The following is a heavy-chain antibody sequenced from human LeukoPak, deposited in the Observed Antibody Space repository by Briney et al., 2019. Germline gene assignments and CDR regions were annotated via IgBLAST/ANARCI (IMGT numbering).Heavy chain of an antibody. J-gene: IGHJ6*03. Sequence: ASVKVSCKTSGYSENFYGITWVRQVAGQGLEWMGWISAQHGQTEYAPNSQDRVTMTTDTYTNTAYMELRSLRSDDTAVYYCARGGAIYYYMDVWGKGTTVTISS. D-gene: IGHD2-2*01. CDR2: ISAQHGQT. CDR1: GYSENFYG. CDR3: ARGGAIYYYMDV. V-gene: IGHV1-18*01.